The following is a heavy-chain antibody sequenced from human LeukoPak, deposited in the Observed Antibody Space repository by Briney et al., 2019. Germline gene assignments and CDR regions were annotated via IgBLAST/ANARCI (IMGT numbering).Heavy chain of an antibody. V-gene: IGHV3-23*01. D-gene: IGHD3-16*02. CDR3: AKVRSIRLGELSSRFDY. CDR1: GFTFSSYA. J-gene: IGHJ4*02. Sequence: GGSLRLSCAASGFTFSSYAMSWVRQAPGKGLEWVPAISGSGGGTYYADSVKGRFTISRDNSKNTLYLQMNSLRAEDTAVYYCAKVRSIRLGELSSRFDYWGQGTLVTVSS. CDR2: ISGSGGGT.